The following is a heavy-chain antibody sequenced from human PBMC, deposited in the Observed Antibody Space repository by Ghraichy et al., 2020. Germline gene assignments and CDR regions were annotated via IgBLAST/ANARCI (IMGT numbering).Heavy chain of an antibody. CDR3: AREEKRATFNYFDY. V-gene: IGHV4-34*01. Sequence: SETLSLTCAVYGGSFSGYYWSWIRQPPGKGLEWIGEINHSGSTNHNPSLKSRVTISVDTSKNQFSLKLSSVTAADTAVYYCAREEKRATFNYFDYWGQGTLVTVSS. CDR2: INHSGST. D-gene: IGHD1-26*01. J-gene: IGHJ4*02. CDR1: GGSFSGYY.